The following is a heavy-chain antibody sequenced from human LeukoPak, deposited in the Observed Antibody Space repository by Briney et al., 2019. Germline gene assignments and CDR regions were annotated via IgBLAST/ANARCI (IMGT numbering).Heavy chain of an antibody. CDR1: GGSISSGDYY. CDR2: IYYSGST. Sequence: PSETLSLTCTVSGGSISSGDYYWSWIRQPPGKGLEWIGYIYYSGSTYYNPSLKSRVTISVDTSKNQFSLKLSSVTAADTAVYYCARGYYGSGRNAFDIWGQGTMVTVSS. V-gene: IGHV4-30-4*08. D-gene: IGHD3-10*01. J-gene: IGHJ3*02. CDR3: ARGYYGSGRNAFDI.